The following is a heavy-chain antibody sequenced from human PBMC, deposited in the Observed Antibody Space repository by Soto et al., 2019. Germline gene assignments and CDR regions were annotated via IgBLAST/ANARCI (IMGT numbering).Heavy chain of an antibody. D-gene: IGHD1-20*01. CDR3: ARGVTARYEWNDCYFDS. CDR1: GGSISSSNW. V-gene: IGHV4-4*02. CDR2: IYHSGST. Sequence: SETLSLTCAVSGGSISSSNWWSWVRQPPGKGLEWIGEIYHSGSTNYNPSLKSRVTISVDKSKNQFSLKLSSVTAADTAVYYCARGVTARYEWNDCYFDSWGQGTLVTVSS. J-gene: IGHJ4*02.